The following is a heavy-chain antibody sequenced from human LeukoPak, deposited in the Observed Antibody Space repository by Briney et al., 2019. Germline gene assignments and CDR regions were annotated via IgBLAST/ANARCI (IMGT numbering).Heavy chain of an antibody. Sequence: SQTLSLTCTVSGGSISSGGYYWSWIRQHAGKGLEWIGYISHSGSTYYNPSLKSRLTISVDTSKDRFSLRLTSVTAADTAVYYCARDPRDGYAFDCWGQGTLVTVSS. CDR2: ISHSGST. CDR3: ARDPRDGYAFDC. CDR1: GGSISSGGYY. D-gene: IGHD5-24*01. V-gene: IGHV4-31*03. J-gene: IGHJ4*02.